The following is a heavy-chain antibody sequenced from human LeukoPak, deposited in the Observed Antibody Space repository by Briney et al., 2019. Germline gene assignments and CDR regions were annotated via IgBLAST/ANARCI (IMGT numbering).Heavy chain of an antibody. J-gene: IGHJ5*02. Sequence: GGSLRLSCTASGFTFSSYGMHWVRQAPGKGLEWVAVIAYDGSNTYYLDSVEGRFIISRDNSRNTLYLQMNSLRVEDTAVYYCAKDIGILTTSLYNWFDPWGQGTLVTVSS. CDR1: GFTFSSYG. CDR2: IAYDGSNT. D-gene: IGHD2/OR15-2a*01. V-gene: IGHV3-33*05. CDR3: AKDIGILTTSLYNWFDP.